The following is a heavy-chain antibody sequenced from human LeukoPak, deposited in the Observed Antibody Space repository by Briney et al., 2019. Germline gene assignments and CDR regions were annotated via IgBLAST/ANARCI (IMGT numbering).Heavy chain of an antibody. Sequence: GGSLRLSCAASGVTVSNNFMLWVRQAPGKGLEWVSLIYSGGYTHYADSLKGRFTISRDNSKNTLYLQMNNLRAEDTAVYYCARDPPAVAINTYGWGQGTLVTVSS. D-gene: IGHD5-24*01. V-gene: IGHV3-66*01. CDR2: IYSGGYT. J-gene: IGHJ4*02. CDR3: ARDPPAVAINTYG. CDR1: GVTVSNNF.